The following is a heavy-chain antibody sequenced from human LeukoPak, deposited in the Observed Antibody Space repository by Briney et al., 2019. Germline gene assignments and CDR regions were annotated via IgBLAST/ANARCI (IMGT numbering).Heavy chain of an antibody. D-gene: IGHD5-12*01. CDR1: GVSITTGFH. CDR3: ASSHIVATKLTPFDY. Sequence: SETLSLTCTVSGVSITTGFHWNWIRQRPGEGLEWIGYIYYSGSTYYNPSLKSRVTISVDKSKNQFSLKLSSVTAADTAVYYCASSHIVATKLTPFDYWGQGTLVTVSS. V-gene: IGHV4-30-4*01. J-gene: IGHJ4*02. CDR2: IYYSGST.